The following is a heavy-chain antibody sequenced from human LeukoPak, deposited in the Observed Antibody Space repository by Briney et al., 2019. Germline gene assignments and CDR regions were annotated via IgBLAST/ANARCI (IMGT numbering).Heavy chain of an antibody. D-gene: IGHD5-24*01. Sequence: HGESLKISCKGSGYSFTSYWIGWVRQMPGKGLEWMGIIYPGDSDTRYSPSFQGQVTISADKSISTAYLQWSSLKASDTAMYYCARTQTTDRWLQQAGFDYWGQGTLVTVSS. CDR2: IYPGDSDT. V-gene: IGHV5-51*01. CDR1: GYSFTSYW. CDR3: ARTQTTDRWLQQAGFDY. J-gene: IGHJ4*02.